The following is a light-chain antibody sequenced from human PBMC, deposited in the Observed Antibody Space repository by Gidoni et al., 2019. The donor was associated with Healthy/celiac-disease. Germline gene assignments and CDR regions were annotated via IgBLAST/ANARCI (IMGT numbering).Light chain of an antibody. V-gene: IGKV1-39*01. Sequence: QLTQSPSSLSASVGDRVTITCRASQSISSYLNWYQQKPGKATKLLIYAASSLQSGVASRFSGSGSGTDFTLTISSLQHEDCATNYCQQRYSTHPLTFGGGTKVEIK. CDR3: QQRYSTHPLT. CDR1: QSISSY. CDR2: AAS. J-gene: IGKJ4*01.